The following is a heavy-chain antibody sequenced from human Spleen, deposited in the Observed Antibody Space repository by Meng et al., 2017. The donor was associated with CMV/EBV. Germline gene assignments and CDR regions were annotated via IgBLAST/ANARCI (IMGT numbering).Heavy chain of an antibody. CDR2: IRYDGSNK. Sequence: GESLKISCAASGFTFSSYGMHWVRQAPGKGLEWVTFIRYDGSNKYYADSVKGRFTISRDNSNNTKYLQMNSLRTEDTAVYYCAKGERKWDLRALRGGMDVWGQGTTVTVSS. D-gene: IGHD1-26*01. CDR1: GFTFSSYG. CDR3: AKGERKWDLRALRGGMDV. J-gene: IGHJ6*02. V-gene: IGHV3-30*02.